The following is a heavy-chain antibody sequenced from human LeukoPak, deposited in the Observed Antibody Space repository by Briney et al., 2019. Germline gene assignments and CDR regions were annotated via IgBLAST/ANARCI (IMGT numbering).Heavy chain of an antibody. J-gene: IGHJ4*02. V-gene: IGHV4-34*01. CDR3: ARGAQWLVDY. CDR1: GGSFSGYY. CDR2: INHSGST. D-gene: IGHD6-19*01. Sequence: KPSETLSLTCAVYGGSFSGYYWSWIRQPPGKGLEWIGEINHSGSTNYNPSLKSRVTISVDTSKNQFSLELSSVTAADTAVYYRARGAQWLVDYWGQGTLVTVSS.